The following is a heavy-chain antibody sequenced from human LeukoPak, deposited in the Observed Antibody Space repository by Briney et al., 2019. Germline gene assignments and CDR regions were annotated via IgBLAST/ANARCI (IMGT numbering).Heavy chain of an antibody. D-gene: IGHD2-21*01. CDR1: GYTFTSYG. CDR3: ARVKMHLYCGGDCEFGD. Sequence: ASVKVSCKASGYTFTSYGISWVRQAPGQGLEWMGWISAYNGNTNYAQKLQGRVTMTTDTSTSTAYMELRSLRSDDTAVYYCARVKMHLYCGGDCEFGDWGQGTLVTVSS. J-gene: IGHJ4*02. CDR2: ISAYNGNT. V-gene: IGHV1-18*01.